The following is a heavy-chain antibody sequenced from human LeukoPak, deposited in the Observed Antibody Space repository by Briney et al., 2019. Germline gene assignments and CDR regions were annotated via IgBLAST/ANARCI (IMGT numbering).Heavy chain of an antibody. V-gene: IGHV3-21*01. D-gene: IGHD6-13*01. Sequence: GGSLRLSCAASGFTFSHYEMNWVRQAPGKGLEWVSSISSSSNYIYYADSVKGRFTISRDNAKNSLSLQMNSLRAEDTAVYYCARGTAAAAWFDPWGQGTLVTVSS. CDR3: ARGTAAAAWFDP. CDR2: ISSSSNYI. CDR1: GFTFSHYE. J-gene: IGHJ5*02.